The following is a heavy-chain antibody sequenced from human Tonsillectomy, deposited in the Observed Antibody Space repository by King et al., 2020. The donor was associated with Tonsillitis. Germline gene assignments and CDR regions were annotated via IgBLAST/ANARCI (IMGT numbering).Heavy chain of an antibody. Sequence: HEQLVQSGGGVVQPGGSLRLSCAVSGFTFTSYGMHWVRQAPGKGLEWVAFIRYDGSNKYYVDSAKGRFTISRDNSKNTLYLQMNSLRVEDTALYYCAKDLWVRPQLGSPPDYWGQGTLVTVSS. V-gene: IGHV3-30*02. D-gene: IGHD6-13*01. CDR3: AKDLWVRPQLGSPPDY. CDR2: IRYDGSNK. J-gene: IGHJ4*02. CDR1: GFTFTSYG.